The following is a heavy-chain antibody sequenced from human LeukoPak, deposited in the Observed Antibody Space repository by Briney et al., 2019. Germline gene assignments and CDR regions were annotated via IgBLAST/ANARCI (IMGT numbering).Heavy chain of an antibody. J-gene: IGHJ4*02. D-gene: IGHD2-15*01. CDR1: GFIFSSYW. CDR2: IKQDGSGE. CDR3: ARVGGSWELIL. V-gene: IGHV3-7*01. Sequence: PGGSLRLSCAASGFIFSSYWMGWVRQAPGKGLEWVANIKQDGSGEYYVDSVKGRFTISRDNAKNSLYLQMISLRAEDTAVYFCARVGGSWELILWGQGTLVTVS.